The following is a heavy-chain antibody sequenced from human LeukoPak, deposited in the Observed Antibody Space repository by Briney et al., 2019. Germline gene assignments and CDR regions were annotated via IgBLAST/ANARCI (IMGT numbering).Heavy chain of an antibody. V-gene: IGHV4-39*07. CDR3: ARIRGLGRDYYFYYMDV. J-gene: IGHJ6*03. CDR2: TYYSGIT. D-gene: IGHD3-10*01. CDR1: GGSISSSSYY. Sequence: PSETLSLTCTVSGGSISSSSYYWGWIRQPPGKGLEWIGSTYYSGITNYNPSLKSRVTISVDKSKNQFSLKLSSVTAADTAVYYCARIRGLGRDYYFYYMDVWGKGTTVTVSS.